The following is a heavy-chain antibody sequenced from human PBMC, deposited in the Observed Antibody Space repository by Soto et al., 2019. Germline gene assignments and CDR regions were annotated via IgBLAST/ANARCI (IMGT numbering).Heavy chain of an antibody. D-gene: IGHD6-19*01. CDR2: IYSGGTT. Sequence: EVQLVESGGGLSQPGGSLRLSCAASGFTVSNNYMTWVRQAPGKGLEWVSLIYSGGTTYYADSVKGRFTISRDHSRNTLNLQMNSLRGDDTAVYYCARGGYSSGWYIDYWGQGTLVTVSS. V-gene: IGHV3-53*01. J-gene: IGHJ4*02. CDR1: GFTVSNNY. CDR3: ARGGYSSGWYIDY.